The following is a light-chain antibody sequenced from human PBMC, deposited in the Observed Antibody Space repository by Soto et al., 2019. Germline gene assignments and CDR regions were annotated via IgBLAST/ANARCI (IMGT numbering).Light chain of an antibody. CDR3: QQLNFYPLT. CDR1: QGISSY. CDR2: AAS. V-gene: IGKV1-9*01. J-gene: IGKJ4*01. Sequence: DIQLTQSPSFLSASVGDRVTITCRASQGISSYLAWYQQKPGKAPKLVIYAASTLQSGVPSRFSGSGSGTDFTLTISSLQPEDFAVYYCQQLNFYPLTFGGGTKVEI.